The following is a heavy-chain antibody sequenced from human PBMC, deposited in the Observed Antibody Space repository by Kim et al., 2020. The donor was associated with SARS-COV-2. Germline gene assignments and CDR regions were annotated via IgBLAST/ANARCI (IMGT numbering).Heavy chain of an antibody. V-gene: IGHV4-39*07. CDR3: ARDLIVGARLDY. D-gene: IGHD1-26*01. Sequence: YYNPSLQSRVTISVDTSKNQFSLKRSSVTAADTAVYYCARDLIVGARLDYWGQGTLVTVSS. J-gene: IGHJ4*02.